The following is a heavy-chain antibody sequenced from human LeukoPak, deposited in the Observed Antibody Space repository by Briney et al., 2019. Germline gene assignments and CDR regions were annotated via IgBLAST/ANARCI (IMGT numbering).Heavy chain of an antibody. CDR2: IYSGGST. CDR1: GINFNDYG. Sequence: GGSLRLSCAASGINFNDYGMSWVRQAPGKGLEWVSVIYSGGSTYYADSVKGRFTISRDNSKNTLYLQMNSLRAEDTAVYYCARGQVATNWPSSFFDCWGQGTLVTVSS. CDR3: ARGQVATNWPSSFFDC. V-gene: IGHV3-53*01. J-gene: IGHJ4*02. D-gene: IGHD5-24*01.